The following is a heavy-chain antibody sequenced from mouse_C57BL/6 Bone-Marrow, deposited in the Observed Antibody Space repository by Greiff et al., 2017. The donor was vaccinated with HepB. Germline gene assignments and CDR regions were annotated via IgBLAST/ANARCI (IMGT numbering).Heavy chain of an antibody. CDR1: GFSFTSYG. Sequence: VQLKESGPGLVAPSQSLSITCTVSGFSFTSYGVDWVRQPPGKGLEWLGVIWGGGSTNYNSAPMSRLSISKDNSKSQVFLKMNSLQTDDTAMYYCAKRAYYDYDGDWYFDVWGTGTTVTVSS. CDR2: IWGGGST. V-gene: IGHV2-9*01. J-gene: IGHJ1*03. CDR3: AKRAYYDYDGDWYFDV. D-gene: IGHD2-4*01.